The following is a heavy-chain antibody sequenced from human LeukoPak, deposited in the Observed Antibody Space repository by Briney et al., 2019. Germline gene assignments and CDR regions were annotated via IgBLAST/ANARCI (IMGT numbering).Heavy chain of an antibody. Sequence: APVKVSCKASGYTFTGYYMHWVRQAPGQGLEWMGWINSNCGGQNYTQKFQGRVTRTRDTSISTAYMELSRLRSDDTAVYYCARDDYYGSSPFDPWGQGTLVTV. CDR3: ARDDYYGSSPFDP. D-gene: IGHD3-10*01. V-gene: IGHV1-2*02. CDR2: INSNCGGQ. CDR1: GYTFTGYY. J-gene: IGHJ5*02.